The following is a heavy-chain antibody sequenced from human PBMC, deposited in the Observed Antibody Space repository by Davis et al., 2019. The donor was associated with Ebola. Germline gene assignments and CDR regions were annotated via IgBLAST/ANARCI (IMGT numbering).Heavy chain of an antibody. Sequence: ASVKVSCKASGYTFTGYYMHWVRQAPGQGLEWMGWINPNSGGTNYAQKFQGWVTMTRDTSISTAYMELSSLRSEDTAMYYCARTTDSLLWFRELDYWGQGTLVTVSS. V-gene: IGHV1-2*04. J-gene: IGHJ4*02. CDR1: GYTFTGYY. D-gene: IGHD3-10*01. CDR3: ARTTDSLLWFRELDY. CDR2: INPNSGGT.